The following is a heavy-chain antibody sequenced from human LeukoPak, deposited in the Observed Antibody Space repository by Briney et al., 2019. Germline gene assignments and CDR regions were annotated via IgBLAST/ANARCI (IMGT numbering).Heavy chain of an antibody. J-gene: IGHJ3*01. CDR1: GGSISSGSYY. Sequence: SETLSLTCTVSGGSISSGSYYWSWIRQPAGKGLEWIGRIYTSGSTNYNPSLKSRVTISVDTSKNQFSLKLSSVTAADTAVYYCASTMVRGEPLGNAFDVWGQGTMVTVSS. V-gene: IGHV4-61*02. CDR2: IYTSGST. CDR3: ASTMVRGEPLGNAFDV. D-gene: IGHD3-10*01.